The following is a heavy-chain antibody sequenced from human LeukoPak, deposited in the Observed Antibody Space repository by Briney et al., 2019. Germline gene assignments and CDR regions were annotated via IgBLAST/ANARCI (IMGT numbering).Heavy chain of an antibody. CDR1: GFIFSSYE. Sequence: GGSLRLSCEASGFIFSSYEMNWVRQAPGKGLEWVSYISSGSRYIDYADSVEGRFTISRDNAKNSVYLQMTSLRAEDTAVYYCTRDQSGSGFNSDYWGQGTLVTVSS. CDR2: ISSGSRYI. V-gene: IGHV3-48*03. D-gene: IGHD5-24*01. CDR3: TRDQSGSGFNSDY. J-gene: IGHJ4*02.